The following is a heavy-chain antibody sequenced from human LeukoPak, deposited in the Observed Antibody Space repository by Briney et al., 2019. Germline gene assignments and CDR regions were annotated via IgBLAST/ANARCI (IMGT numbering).Heavy chain of an antibody. V-gene: IGHV1-69*01. Sequence: SVKVSCKASGGTFSSYAISWVRQAPGQGLEWMGGIIPIFGTANYAQKFQGRVTITADESTSTAYMELSSLRSEDTAVYYCAGGRQVERLYAFDIWGQGQWSPSLQ. J-gene: IGHJ3*02. D-gene: IGHD1-1*01. CDR2: IIPIFGTA. CDR1: GGTFSSYA. CDR3: AGGRQVERLYAFDI.